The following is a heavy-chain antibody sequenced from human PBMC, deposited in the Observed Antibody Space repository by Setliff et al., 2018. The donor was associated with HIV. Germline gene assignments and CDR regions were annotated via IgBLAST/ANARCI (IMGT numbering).Heavy chain of an antibody. V-gene: IGHV3-23*01. D-gene: IGHD3-10*01. CDR2: IGGSGGSS. CDR3: AKPFHGYYYSYYGMDV. J-gene: IGHJ6*02. Sequence: GGSLRLSCAATGFSFSSYAMNWVRQTPGKGLEWVSGIGGSGGSSYYADSVKGRFTVSRDYSQNTIYLQMSSLRVEDSAVYYCAKPFHGYYYSYYGMDVWGQGTTVTVS. CDR1: GFSFSSYA.